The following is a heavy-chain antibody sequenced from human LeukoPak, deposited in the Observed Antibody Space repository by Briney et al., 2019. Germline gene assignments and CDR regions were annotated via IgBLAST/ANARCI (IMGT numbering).Heavy chain of an antibody. Sequence: GGSLRLSCAASGFTFRSYSMNWVRQAPGKGLEWVSSISSSSSYIYYADSVKGRFTISRDNAKNSLYLQMNSLRAEDTAVYYCASAVPAAIEIDYWGQGTLVTVSS. D-gene: IGHD2-2*01. CDR2: ISSSSSYI. CDR3: ASAVPAAIEIDY. J-gene: IGHJ4*02. V-gene: IGHV3-21*04. CDR1: GFTFRSYS.